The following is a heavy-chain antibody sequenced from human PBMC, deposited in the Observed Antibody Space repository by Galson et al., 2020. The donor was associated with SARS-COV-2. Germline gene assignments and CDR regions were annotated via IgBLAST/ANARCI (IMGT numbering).Heavy chain of an antibody. CDR2: IYHSGST. CDR1: GYSIGSGFY. CDR3: ARARYCSSTSCSNFYGMDV. V-gene: IGHV4-38-2*01. J-gene: IGHJ6*02. Sequence: SQTLSLTCAVSGYSIGSGFYWGWIRQPPGKGLEWIGTIYHSGSTYYNPSLKSRVTISVDTSKNQFSLKLTSVTAADTAVYYCARARYCSSTSCSNFYGMDVWGQGTTVTVSS. D-gene: IGHD2-2*01.